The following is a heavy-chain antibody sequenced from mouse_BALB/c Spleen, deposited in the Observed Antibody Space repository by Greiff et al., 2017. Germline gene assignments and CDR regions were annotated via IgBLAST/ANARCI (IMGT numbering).Heavy chain of an antibody. V-gene: IGHV1-7*01. CDR3: AKDWDLLRLRYAMDY. CDR2: INPSTGYT. D-gene: IGHD1-2*01. Sequence: QVQLKESGAELAKPGASVKMSCKASGYTFTSYWMHWVKQRPGQGLEWIGYINPSTGYTEYNQKFKDKATLTADKSSSTAYMQLSSLTSEDSAVYYCAKDWDLLRLRYAMDYWGQGTSVTVSS. CDR1: GYTFTSYW. J-gene: IGHJ4*01.